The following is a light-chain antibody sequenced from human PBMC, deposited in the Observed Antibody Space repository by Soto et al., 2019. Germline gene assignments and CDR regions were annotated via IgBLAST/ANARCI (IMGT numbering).Light chain of an antibody. J-gene: IGKJ4*01. CDR3: QQYHKWPPVT. Sequence: EIVMTQSPATLSVSPGERATLSCRPSESVASDLVWYQQKPGQAPRVLIYGASIRATGIPARFSGSGSGTDFTLTISSLQSEDFAVYYCQQYHKWPPVTFGGGTKVDIK. CDR1: ESVASD. V-gene: IGKV3-15*01. CDR2: GAS.